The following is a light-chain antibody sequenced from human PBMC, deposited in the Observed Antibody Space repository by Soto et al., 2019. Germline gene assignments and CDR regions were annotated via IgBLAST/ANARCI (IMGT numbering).Light chain of an antibody. V-gene: IGKV3-15*01. Sequence: EIVMTQSPATLSVSPGERATLSCIASQSVSSNLAWYQQKPGQAPRLLIYGASTRATGIPARFSGSGSGTEFTLTISSLQSEDFAVYYCQQYNNWPPSTFGQGTRLEIK. CDR3: QQYNNWPPST. CDR2: GAS. CDR1: QSVSSN. J-gene: IGKJ5*01.